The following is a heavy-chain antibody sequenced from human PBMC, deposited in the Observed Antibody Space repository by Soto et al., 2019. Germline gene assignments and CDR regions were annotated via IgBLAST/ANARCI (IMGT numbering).Heavy chain of an antibody. D-gene: IGHD6-19*01. V-gene: IGHV3-30-3*01. J-gene: IGHJ5*02. CDR1: GFTFSSYA. Sequence: GGSLRLSCAASGFTFSSYAMHWVRQAPGKGLEWVAVISYDGSNKYYADSVKGRFTISRDNSKNTLYLQMNGLRAEDTAVYYCARSHSSGWYSWVDFNWFDPWGQGTLITVSS. CDR2: ISYDGSNK. CDR3: ARSHSSGWYSWVDFNWFDP.